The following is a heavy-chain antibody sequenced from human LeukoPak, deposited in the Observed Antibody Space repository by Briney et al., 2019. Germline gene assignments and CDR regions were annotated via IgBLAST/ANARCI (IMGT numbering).Heavy chain of an antibody. V-gene: IGHV4-59*02. CDR3: ARLSTYYDFWSPLDY. D-gene: IGHD3-3*01. J-gene: IGHJ4*02. CDR2: VSYSGGT. CDR1: GASVSSHY. Sequence: PSETLSLTCTVSGASVSSHYWSWIRQAPGKGLEWIGYVSYSGGTNYNPSLKSRVTISLDTSKDQFSLRLDSVTTADTAVDYCARLSTYYDFWSPLDYWGQGTLVTVSS.